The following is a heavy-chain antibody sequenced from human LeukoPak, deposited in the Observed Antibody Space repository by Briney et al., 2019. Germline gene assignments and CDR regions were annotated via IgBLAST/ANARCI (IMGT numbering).Heavy chain of an antibody. D-gene: IGHD3-16*01. CDR1: GFTFSSYE. V-gene: IGHV3-48*03. J-gene: IGHJ3*02. Sequence: GGSLRLSCAASGFTFSSYEMNWVRQAPGKGLEWVSYISGSGSTIYYADSVKGRFTISRDNAKNSLYLQMNSLRAEDTAVYYCATIPAGGAYDIWGQGTMVTVSS. CDR3: ATIPAGGAYDI. CDR2: ISGSGSTI.